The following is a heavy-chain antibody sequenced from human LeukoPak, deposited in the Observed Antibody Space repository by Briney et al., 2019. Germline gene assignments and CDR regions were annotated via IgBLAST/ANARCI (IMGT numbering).Heavy chain of an antibody. CDR2: INHSGST. V-gene: IGHV4-34*01. CDR3: ARRWELLHC. Sequence: SETLSLTCAVYSGSFSGYYWSWIRQPPGKGLEWIGEINHSGSTNYNPSLKSRVTISVDTSKNQFSLKLSSVTAADTAVYYCARRWELLHCWGQGTLVTVSS. J-gene: IGHJ4*02. CDR1: SGSFSGYY. D-gene: IGHD1-26*01.